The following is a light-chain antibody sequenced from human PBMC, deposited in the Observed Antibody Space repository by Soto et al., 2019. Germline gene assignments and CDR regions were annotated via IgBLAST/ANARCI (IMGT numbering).Light chain of an antibody. Sequence: QSVLTQPASVSGSPGQSITVSCTGTSSDVGGFDYVSWYQQHPGKAPKLLIYDVGNRPSGISNRFSGSKSGNTASLTISGLQAEDEAGYYCSSYTSSTTVVFGGGTKLTVL. J-gene: IGLJ2*01. CDR2: DVG. CDR1: SSDVGGFDY. V-gene: IGLV2-14*01. CDR3: SSYTSSTTVV.